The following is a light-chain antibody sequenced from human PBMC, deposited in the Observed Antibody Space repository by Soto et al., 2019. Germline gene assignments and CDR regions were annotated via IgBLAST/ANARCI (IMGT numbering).Light chain of an antibody. J-gene: IGKJ1*01. V-gene: IGKV1-8*01. CDR3: QHYYNYPCT. CDR1: QDIHNY. CDR2: AAS. Sequence: AVLLTQSPSLFSASTGERATITSRASQDIHNYLAWYQQVPGKAPKLLLYAASILQTGVPSRFSGSGSGTDFTLTIDGLQSEDFATYFCQHYYNYPCTFGQGTTVE.